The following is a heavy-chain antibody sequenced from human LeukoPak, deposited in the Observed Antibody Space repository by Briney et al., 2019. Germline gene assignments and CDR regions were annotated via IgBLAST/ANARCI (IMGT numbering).Heavy chain of an antibody. J-gene: IGHJ4*02. V-gene: IGHV4-34*01. CDR3: ARHVRSSSGWPFDY. CDR2: IDHSGST. D-gene: IGHD6-19*01. CDR1: GGSFSTYY. Sequence: PSETLSLTCAVYGGSFSTYYWSWIRQPPGEGLEWIGEIDHSGSTTYKPSLKSRVTISVDTPKNQFSLKLSSVTAADTAVYYCARHVRSSSGWPFDYWGQGTLVTVSS.